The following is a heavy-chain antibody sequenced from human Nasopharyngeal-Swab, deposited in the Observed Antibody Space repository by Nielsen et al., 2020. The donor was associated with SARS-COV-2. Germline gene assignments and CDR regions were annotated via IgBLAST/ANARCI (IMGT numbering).Heavy chain of an antibody. CDR2: IYYSGST. D-gene: IGHD3-22*01. J-gene: IGHJ3*02. V-gene: IGHV4-59*01. CDR1: GGSISSYY. Sequence: GSLRLSCTVSGGSISSYYWSWIRQPPGKGLECIGYIYYSGSTNYNPSLKSRVTISVDTSKNQFSLKLSSVTAADTAVYYCARGSFWYDSSGYPAEGDAFDIWGQGTMVTVSS. CDR3: ARGSFWYDSSGYPAEGDAFDI.